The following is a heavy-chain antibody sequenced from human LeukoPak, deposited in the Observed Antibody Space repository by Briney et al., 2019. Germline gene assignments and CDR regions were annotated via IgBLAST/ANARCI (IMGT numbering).Heavy chain of an antibody. CDR3: AREYYDSSGSKYAFDI. V-gene: IGHV1-2*06. CDR2: IDPDNGGT. D-gene: IGHD3-22*01. J-gene: IGHJ3*02. Sequence: ASVKVSCKASGYTFTGYYMHWVRQAPGQGLEWMGRIDPDNGGTNSAQRFQGRVTMTSDTSITTVYMELISLRSDDTAVYYCAREYYDSSGSKYAFDIWGQGTMVTVSS. CDR1: GYTFTGYY.